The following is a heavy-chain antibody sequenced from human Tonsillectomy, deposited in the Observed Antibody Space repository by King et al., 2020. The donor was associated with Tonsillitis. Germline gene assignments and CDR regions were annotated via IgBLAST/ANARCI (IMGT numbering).Heavy chain of an antibody. V-gene: IGHV4-59*01. CDR3: ARVRVRTMVRGVPHGAFDI. D-gene: IGHD3-10*01. Sequence: VQLQESGPGLVKPSETLSLTCTVSGGSISSYYWSWLRQPPGKGLEWIGYIYYSGSTNYNPSLKSRVTISVDTSKNQFSLKLSSVTAADTAVYYCARVRVRTMVRGVPHGAFDIWGQGTMVTVSS. J-gene: IGHJ3*02. CDR1: GGSISSYY. CDR2: IYYSGST.